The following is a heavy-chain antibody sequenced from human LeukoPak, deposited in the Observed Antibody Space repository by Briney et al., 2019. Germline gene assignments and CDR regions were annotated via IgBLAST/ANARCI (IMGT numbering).Heavy chain of an antibody. CDR2: TYYRAKWYN. CDR1: GDGVSSNSAA. V-gene: IGHV6-1*01. J-gene: IGHJ4*02. D-gene: IGHD3-16*01. CDR3: TREAVWGTSDY. Sequence: SQTLSLTCVISGDGVSSNSAAWNWIRQSPSRGFEGLGRTYYRAKWYNDYAVSVRSRITITPATYRTQFSLQLNSVAPEDTAVYYCTREAVWGTSDYWDQGTVVTVSS.